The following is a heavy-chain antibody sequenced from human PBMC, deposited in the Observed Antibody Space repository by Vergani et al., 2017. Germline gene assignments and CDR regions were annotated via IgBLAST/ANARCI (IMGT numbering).Heavy chain of an antibody. Sequence: QVQLVQSGAEVKKPGASVKVSCKASGYTFTGYYMHWVRQAPGQGLEWMGWINPNSGGTNYAQKFQGWVTMTRDTSISTAYMELSRLRSDDTAVYYGAGGAGFRGSPDAFDIWGQGTMVTVSS. J-gene: IGHJ3*02. V-gene: IGHV1-2*04. D-gene: IGHD1-26*01. CDR2: INPNSGGT. CDR1: GYTFTGYY. CDR3: AGGAGFRGSPDAFDI.